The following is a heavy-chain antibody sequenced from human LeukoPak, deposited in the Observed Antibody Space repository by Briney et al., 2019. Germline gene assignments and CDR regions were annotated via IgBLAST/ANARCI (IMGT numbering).Heavy chain of an antibody. CDR3: VKGPTYDRLPYYFDY. CDR1: GFTFRHCA. CDR2: ISSNGGST. J-gene: IGHJ4*02. D-gene: IGHD3-22*01. Sequence: PGCSLRLSCSASGFTFRHCAMHWVGQPPGKGLEYVSGISSNGGSTSSADSVKGRFTVSRDNSKNTLYLPMSSLRPEDTAVYYCVKGPTYDRLPYYFDYWGQGTLVTVSS. V-gene: IGHV3-64D*06.